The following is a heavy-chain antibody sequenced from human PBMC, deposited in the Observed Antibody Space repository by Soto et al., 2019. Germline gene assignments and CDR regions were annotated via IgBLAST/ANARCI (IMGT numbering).Heavy chain of an antibody. D-gene: IGHD3-9*01. CDR3: VTKKDLLTGYLDY. CDR1: GFTFRYFQ. J-gene: IGHJ4*02. Sequence: NPGGSLRLSCAASGFTFRYFQMSWIRQAPGKGLEWISYISQSGNVIYYADSVKGRFTISRDDAKKSLYLQMNSLRAEDTAMYYCVTKKDLLTGYLDYWGQGTQVTVSS. V-gene: IGHV3-11*01. CDR2: ISQSGNVI.